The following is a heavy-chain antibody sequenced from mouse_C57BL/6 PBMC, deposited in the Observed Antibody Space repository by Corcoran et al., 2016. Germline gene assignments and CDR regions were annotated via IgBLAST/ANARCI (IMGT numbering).Heavy chain of an antibody. CDR3: ARSVANWEYYYAMDY. D-gene: IGHD4-1*01. CDR2: IYPGDGDT. CDR1: GYAFSSYW. V-gene: IGHV1-80*01. Sequence: QVQLQQSGAELVKPGASVKISCKASGYAFSSYWMNWVKQRPGKGLEWIGQIYPGDGDTNYNGKFKGKATLTADKSSSTAYMQLSSLTSEDSAVYFCARSVANWEYYYAMDYWGQGTSVTVSS. J-gene: IGHJ4*01.